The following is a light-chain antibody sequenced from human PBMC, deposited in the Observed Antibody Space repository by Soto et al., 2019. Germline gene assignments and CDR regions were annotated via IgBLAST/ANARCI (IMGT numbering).Light chain of an antibody. Sequence: QSALTQPASVSGSPGQSITISCTGTSSDVGGYNYVSWYQQHPGKAPKLMIYDGSNRPSGVSNRFSGSKSGNTASLTISGLQAEDEADSYCSSYTSSSTLVFGGGTKLTVL. J-gene: IGLJ2*01. V-gene: IGLV2-14*01. CDR1: SSDVGGYNY. CDR3: SSYTSSSTLV. CDR2: DGS.